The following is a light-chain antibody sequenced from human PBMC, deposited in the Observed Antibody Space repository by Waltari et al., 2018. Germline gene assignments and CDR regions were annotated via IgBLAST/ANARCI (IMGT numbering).Light chain of an antibody. J-gene: IGLJ3*02. CDR2: GDD. CDR3: LAWDDSLNGWV. V-gene: IGLV1-44*01. CDR1: SLNIGKNT. Sequence: QSVLTQSPSASGTPGQRVTMSCSGSSLNIGKNTVNWYQQVPGTAPKLLIYGDDQRPSVAPDRIAGSKSGTSASLAISGLQPEDEADYYCLAWDDSLNGWVFGGGTKVTVL.